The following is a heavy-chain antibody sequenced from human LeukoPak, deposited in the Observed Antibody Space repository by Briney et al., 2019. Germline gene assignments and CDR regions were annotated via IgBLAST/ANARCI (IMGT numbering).Heavy chain of an antibody. Sequence: SETLSLTCAVYGGSFSGYYWSWIRQPPGKGLEWIGEINHSGSTNYNPSLKSRVTISVDTSKKQFSLKLSSVTAADTAVYYCVTYYFDSSGPKKNYWGQGTLVTASS. CDR2: INHSGST. D-gene: IGHD3-22*01. J-gene: IGHJ4*02. CDR3: VTYYFDSSGPKKNY. V-gene: IGHV4-34*01. CDR1: GGSFSGYY.